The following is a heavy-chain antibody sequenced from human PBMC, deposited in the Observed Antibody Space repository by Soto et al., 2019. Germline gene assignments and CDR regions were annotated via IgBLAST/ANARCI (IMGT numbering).Heavy chain of an antibody. CDR3: AKEVGSSQKTYLPLPFDP. Sequence: HPGGSLRLSCAASGFTFSSYAMSWVRQAPGKGLEWVSAISGSGGSTYYADSVKGRFTISRDNSKNTLYLQMNSLRAEDTAVYYCAKEVGSSQKTYLPLPFDPWGQGTLVTVSS. D-gene: IGHD6-6*01. CDR2: ISGSGGST. CDR1: GFTFSSYA. J-gene: IGHJ5*02. V-gene: IGHV3-23*01.